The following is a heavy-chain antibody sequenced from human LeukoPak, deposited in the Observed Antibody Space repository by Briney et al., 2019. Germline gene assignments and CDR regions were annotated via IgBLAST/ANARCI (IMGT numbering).Heavy chain of an antibody. V-gene: IGHV3-74*01. D-gene: IGHD1-14*01. CDR3: ARKGSRRPSPEGV. Sequence: GGSLRLSCAASGFTFSNHWMHWVRQAPGKGLMWVSRISRGASRTDYADSVKGRFTISRDNSKNMLYLQMNSLRAEDTAVYYCARKGSRRPSPEGVWGQGTLVTVSS. J-gene: IGHJ4*02. CDR2: ISRGASRT. CDR1: GFTFSNHW.